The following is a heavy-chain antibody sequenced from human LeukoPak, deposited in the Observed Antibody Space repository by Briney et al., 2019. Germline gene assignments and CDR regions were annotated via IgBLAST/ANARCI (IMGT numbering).Heavy chain of an antibody. J-gene: IGHJ4*02. CDR2: INPNSGGT. V-gene: IGHV1-2*02. CDR1: GYTFTGYY. D-gene: IGHD3-3*01. CDR3: ARAYDFWSGYDY. Sequence: ASVKVSCKASGYTFTGYYMHWVRQAPGQGLEWMGWINPNSGGTNYAQKFQGRVTITTDESTSTAYMELSSLRSEDTAVYYCARAYDFWSGYDYWGQGTLVTVSS.